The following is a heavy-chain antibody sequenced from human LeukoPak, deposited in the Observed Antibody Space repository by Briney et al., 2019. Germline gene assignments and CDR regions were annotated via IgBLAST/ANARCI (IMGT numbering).Heavy chain of an antibody. CDR2: INPSRSVT. CDR3: AREVRDTALGPPLDS. CDR1: GYTFIDYY. D-gene: IGHD1-26*01. Sequence: ASVKVSSMTSGYTFIDYYIQWVRQAPGQGLEWMGWINPSRSVTKIVRKFQGRVTLTGDTSNDTAYMDLSKLTSDDTAIYFCAREVRDTALGPPLDSWGQGTLVTVSS. J-gene: IGHJ4*02. V-gene: IGHV1-2*02.